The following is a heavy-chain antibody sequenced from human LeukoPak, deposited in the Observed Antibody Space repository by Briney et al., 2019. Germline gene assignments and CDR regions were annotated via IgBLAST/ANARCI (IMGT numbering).Heavy chain of an antibody. J-gene: IGHJ4*02. Sequence: SETLSLTCTVSGGSISGYYWSWIRQPAGQGLEWIGRVNTSGSTNYNPSLKSRVTMSVDTSKNHFSLKLTSVTAADTAVYYCAVGPYSTAYYSFDDWGQGTLVTVSS. CDR3: AVGPYSTAYYSFDD. D-gene: IGHD3-22*01. CDR2: VNTSGST. CDR1: GGSISGYY. V-gene: IGHV4-4*07.